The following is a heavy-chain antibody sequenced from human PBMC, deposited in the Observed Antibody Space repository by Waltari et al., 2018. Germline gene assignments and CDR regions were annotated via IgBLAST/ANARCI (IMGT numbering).Heavy chain of an antibody. V-gene: IGHV4-34*01. CDR1: GGSFSGYY. J-gene: IGHJ4*02. Sequence: QVQLQQWGAGLLKPSETLSLTCAVYGGSFSGYYWSWTRQPPGKGLEWIGEINHSGSTNYNPSLKSRVTISVDTSKNQFSLKLSSVTAADTAVYYCARGHHYDILTGYYFDYWGQGTLVTVSS. CDR3: ARGHHYDILTGYYFDY. D-gene: IGHD3-9*01. CDR2: INHSGST.